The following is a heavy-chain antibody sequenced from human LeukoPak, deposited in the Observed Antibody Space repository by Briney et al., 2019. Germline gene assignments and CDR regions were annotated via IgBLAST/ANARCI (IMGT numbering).Heavy chain of an antibody. CDR2: IFHSGST. Sequence: SETLSLTCTVSGGSISSSYWSWIRQSPGKGLEWIGDIFHSGSTNYNPSLKSRVTISVDTSKNQFSLKLTSVTAADTAVYHCGRGGGGYAFEYWGQGTLVTVSS. CDR3: GRGGGGYAFEY. CDR1: GGSISSSY. V-gene: IGHV4-59*01. J-gene: IGHJ4*02. D-gene: IGHD3-16*01.